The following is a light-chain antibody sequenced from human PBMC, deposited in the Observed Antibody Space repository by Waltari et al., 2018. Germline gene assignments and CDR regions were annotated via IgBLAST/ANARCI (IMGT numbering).Light chain of an antibody. CDR1: SSNIGAGYD. J-gene: IGLJ2*01. CDR3: QSFDSSLTGSDVV. V-gene: IGLV1-40*01. Sequence: QSVLTQPPSVSGAPGQRVTISCTGSSSNIGAGYDVHWYQQLPGTAPKLLIYANTNRPSGVPDRFSGSTSGTSASLAISGLQAEDEADYYCQSFDSSLTGSDVVFGGGTKLTVL. CDR2: ANT.